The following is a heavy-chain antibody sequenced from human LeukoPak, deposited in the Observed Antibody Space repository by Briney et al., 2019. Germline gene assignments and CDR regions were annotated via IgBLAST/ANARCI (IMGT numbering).Heavy chain of an antibody. V-gene: IGHV1-24*01. J-gene: IGHJ6*02. CDR2: FEPEDGET. Sequence: ASVKVSCKVSGFTLTQVSIHWVRQAPGKGLEWMGGFEPEDGETSYAQKFHGRVTMTEDTPTDTAYMELSSLISEDTAVYFCAAGSVMDADYLDVWGQGTTVTVSS. D-gene: IGHD3-16*01. CDR1: GFTLTQVS. CDR3: AAGSVMDADYLDV.